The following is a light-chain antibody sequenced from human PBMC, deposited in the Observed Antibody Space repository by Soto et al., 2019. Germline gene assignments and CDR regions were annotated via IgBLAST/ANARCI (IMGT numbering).Light chain of an antibody. J-gene: IGKJ4*01. CDR3: QQSYRTPLT. Sequence: ETPMTHSPASLSASLVDRVTITCRASQSITTHVNWYQQQPGRAPNLLIYAASGLQSGVPSRFSGSGSGTDFTLTITSLQSEDLATYFCQQSYRTPLTVGGGTKVDIK. CDR2: AAS. CDR1: QSITTH. V-gene: IGKV1-39*01.